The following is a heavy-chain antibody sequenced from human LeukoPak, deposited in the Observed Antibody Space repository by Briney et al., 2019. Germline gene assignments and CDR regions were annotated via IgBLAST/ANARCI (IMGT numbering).Heavy chain of an antibody. Sequence: SETLSLTCAVYGGSFSGYYWSWIRQLPGKGLEWIGEINHSGSTNYNPSLKSRVTISVDTSKNQFSLKLSSVTAADTAVYYCARLHRRYCSSTSCYRNAFDIWGQGTMVTVSS. D-gene: IGHD2-2*02. CDR3: ARLHRRYCSSTSCYRNAFDI. V-gene: IGHV4-34*01. CDR1: GGSFSGYY. J-gene: IGHJ3*02. CDR2: INHSGST.